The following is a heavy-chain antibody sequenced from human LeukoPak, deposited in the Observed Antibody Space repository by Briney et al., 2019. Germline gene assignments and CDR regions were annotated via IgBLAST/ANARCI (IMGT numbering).Heavy chain of an antibody. J-gene: IGHJ4*02. Sequence: SETLSLTCTVSGGSISSNYWSWIRQPPGKGREGIGYIYDSGTTNYNPSLKSRATISEDTSKNQFSLKLSSVTAADTAVYYCARSTGGWSYFDYWGQGTLVTVSS. CDR3: ARSTGGWSYFDY. D-gene: IGHD6-19*01. V-gene: IGHV4-59*01. CDR2: IYDSGTT. CDR1: GGSISSNY.